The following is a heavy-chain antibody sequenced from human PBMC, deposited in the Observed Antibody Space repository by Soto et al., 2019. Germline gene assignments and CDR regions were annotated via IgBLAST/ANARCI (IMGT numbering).Heavy chain of an antibody. CDR3: ARERSSDSSGYYYNWYFDL. D-gene: IGHD3-22*01. V-gene: IGHV1-3*01. CDR2: INAGNGNK. J-gene: IGHJ2*01. CDR1: GYTFTSYA. Sequence: QVQLVQSGAEVKKPGASVKVSCKASGYTFTSYAMHWVRRAPGQRLEWLGWINAGNGNKKYSQKFQGRVTITRDTSASTAYMELSSLRSEDTAVYYCARERSSDSSGYYYNWYFDLWGRGTLVTVSS.